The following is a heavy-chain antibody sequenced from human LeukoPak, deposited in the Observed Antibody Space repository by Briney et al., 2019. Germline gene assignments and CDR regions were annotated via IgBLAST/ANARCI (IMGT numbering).Heavy chain of an antibody. CDR1: GYTFTGYY. Sequence: ASVKVSCKPSGYTFTGYYMHRVRQDPGQGLEWMGWVNPKNGDTRYAQKFQGRVTMTEDTSVSTAYMELRSLRSDDTAVYYCARCDSRASYYYGLDVWGQGTTVTVSS. D-gene: IGHD3-22*01. V-gene: IGHV1-2*02. J-gene: IGHJ6*02. CDR3: ARCDSRASYYYGLDV. CDR2: VNPKNGDT.